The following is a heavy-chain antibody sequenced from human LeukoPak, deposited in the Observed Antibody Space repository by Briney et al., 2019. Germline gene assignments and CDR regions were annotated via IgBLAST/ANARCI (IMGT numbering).Heavy chain of an antibody. CDR3: ARHLPIHPIAVAGTVGFSNDY. J-gene: IGHJ4*02. Sequence: SETLSLTCTVSGGSVSSSSYYWGWIRQPPGKGLEWIGSIYYSGSTYYNPSLKSRVTISVDTSKNQFSLKLSSVTAADTAVYYCARHLPIHPIAVAGTVGFSNDYWGQGTLVTVSS. CDR2: IYYSGST. D-gene: IGHD6-19*01. V-gene: IGHV4-39*01. CDR1: GGSVSSSSYY.